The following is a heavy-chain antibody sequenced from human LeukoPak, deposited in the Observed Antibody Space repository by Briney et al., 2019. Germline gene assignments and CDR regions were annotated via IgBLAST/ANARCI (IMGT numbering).Heavy chain of an antibody. Sequence: SETLSLTCTVSGYSISSGYYWGWIRQPPGKGLGGIGSIYHSGSTYYNPSLKIRVTISVDTSKNQFSLKLSSVTAADTAVYYCARVGGFSGSYFDYWGQGTLVTVSS. CDR2: IYHSGST. CDR1: GYSISSGYY. D-gene: IGHD1-26*01. J-gene: IGHJ4*02. CDR3: ARVGGFSGSYFDY. V-gene: IGHV4-38-2*02.